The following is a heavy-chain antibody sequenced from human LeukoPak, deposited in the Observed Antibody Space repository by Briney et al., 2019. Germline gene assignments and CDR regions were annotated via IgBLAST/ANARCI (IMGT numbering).Heavy chain of an antibody. J-gene: IGHJ4*02. CDR1: GFTLSTSW. CDR3: ARVFGAGYSDY. V-gene: IGHV3-7*01. CDR2: IKQDGSEK. Sequence: PGGSLRLSCIASGFTLSTSWMSWVRQAPGKGLEWVASIKQDGSEKYYVDSVKGRVTISRDNAKNSLYLQMNSLRAEDTAVYYCARVFGAGYSDYWGQGTLVTVSS. D-gene: IGHD4/OR15-4a*01.